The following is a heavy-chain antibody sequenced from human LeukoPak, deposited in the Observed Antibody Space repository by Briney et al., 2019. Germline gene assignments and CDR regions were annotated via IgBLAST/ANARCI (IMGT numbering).Heavy chain of an antibody. J-gene: IGHJ4*02. CDR2: MSGSGGMT. CDR3: AKGAMPYYDGSGYNYFDY. V-gene: IGHV3-23*01. CDR1: GFTFSANA. D-gene: IGHD3-22*01. Sequence: PGGSLRLSCAVSGFTFSANAMSWVRQAPGKGLEWVSAMSGSGGMTYYADSVKGRFSISRDNSKNTLHLQMNSLRAEDTAVYYCAKGAMPYYDGSGYNYFDYWGQGTPVTASS.